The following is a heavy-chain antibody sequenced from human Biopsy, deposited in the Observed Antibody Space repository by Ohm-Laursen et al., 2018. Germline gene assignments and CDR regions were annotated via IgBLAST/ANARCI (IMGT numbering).Heavy chain of an antibody. D-gene: IGHD1-26*01. Sequence: TQTLTLTCTFSGFSLSSTGMCVSWVLQPPGKALEWLARVDWDYNTYFSTSLKTRLTITKDTSRDQVVLTLANVDPADTATYFCARTRVVGATRESYYYAMDIWGQGTTVTVSS. V-gene: IGHV2-70*11. J-gene: IGHJ6*02. CDR3: ARTRVVGATRESYYYAMDI. CDR2: VDWDYNT. CDR1: GFSLSSTGMC.